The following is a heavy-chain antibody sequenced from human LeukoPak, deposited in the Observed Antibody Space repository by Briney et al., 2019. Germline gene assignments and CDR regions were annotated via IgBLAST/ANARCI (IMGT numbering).Heavy chain of an antibody. Sequence: GGSLRLSCAASGFTFSSYAMNWVRQAPGKGLEWVSSIGGSGGNTYYADSVKGRFTISRDNSKNTLYLQMNNLRTEDTAVYYCAKMFSSAWFGESWGQGTLVTVSS. CDR2: IGGSGGNT. J-gene: IGHJ5*02. CDR1: GFTFSSYA. D-gene: IGHD3-10*01. CDR3: AKMFSSAWFGES. V-gene: IGHV3-23*01.